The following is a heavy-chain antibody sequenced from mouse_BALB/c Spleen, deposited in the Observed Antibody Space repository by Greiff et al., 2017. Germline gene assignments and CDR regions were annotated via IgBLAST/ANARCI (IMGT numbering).Heavy chain of an antibody. CDR3: ARAGLNGKGNYAMDY. J-gene: IGHJ4*01. CDR2: IVPYYGGT. CDR1: GYSFTGYN. V-gene: IGHV1-39*01. D-gene: IGHD2-1*01. Sequence: EVQLQESGPELEKPGASVKISCKASGYSFTGYNMNWVKQSNGKGLEWIGNIVPYYGGTSYNQKFKGKATLTVDKSSSTAYMQLKSLTSEDSAVYYCARAGLNGKGNYAMDYWGQGTSVTVSS.